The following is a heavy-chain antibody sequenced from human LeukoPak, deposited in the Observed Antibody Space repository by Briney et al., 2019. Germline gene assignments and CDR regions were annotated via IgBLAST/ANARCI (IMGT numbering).Heavy chain of an antibody. V-gene: IGHV3-53*01. CDR1: GFTVSSNY. CDR3: DLSYYYDRTRSYYFDY. J-gene: IGHJ4*02. D-gene: IGHD3-22*01. CDR2: IFSGGGT. Sequence: PGGSLRLSCAASGFTVSSNYMSWVRQAPGKGLEWVSVIFSGGGTYYTDSVKGRFTISRDNSNNTLYLQMNSLRAEDTAVYYCDLSYYYDRTRSYYFDYWGQGTLVTVSS.